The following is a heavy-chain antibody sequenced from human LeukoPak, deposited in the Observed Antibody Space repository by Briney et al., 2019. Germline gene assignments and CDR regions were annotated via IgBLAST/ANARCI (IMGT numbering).Heavy chain of an antibody. Sequence: GGSLRLSCAGSDFSFITYAMSWVRQAPGKGLEWVSTITGRGDATYYADSVKGRFTISRDNSKNTLYLQMNSLRADDTAVYYCARSPIGLGFFDYWGQGTLVTVSS. V-gene: IGHV3-23*01. CDR2: ITGRGDAT. D-gene: IGHD7-27*01. CDR3: ARSPIGLGFFDY. J-gene: IGHJ4*02. CDR1: DFSFITYA.